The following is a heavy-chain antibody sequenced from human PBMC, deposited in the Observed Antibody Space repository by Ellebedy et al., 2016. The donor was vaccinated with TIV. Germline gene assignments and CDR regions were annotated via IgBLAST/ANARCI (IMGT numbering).Heavy chain of an antibody. CDR3: ARGENFDSSGYYYHFGNY. D-gene: IGHD3-22*01. J-gene: IGHJ4*02. Sequence: GGSLRLSCAASGFTVSSNYMSWVRQAPGKGLEWVSVIYSGGSTYYADSVKGRFTISRDNSKNTLYLQMNSLRAEDTAVYYCARGENFDSSGYYYHFGNYWGQGTLVTVSS. V-gene: IGHV3-66*02. CDR1: GFTVSSNY. CDR2: IYSGGST.